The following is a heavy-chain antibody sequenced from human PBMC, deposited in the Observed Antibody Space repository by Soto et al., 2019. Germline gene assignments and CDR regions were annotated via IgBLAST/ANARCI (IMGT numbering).Heavy chain of an antibody. CDR3: AIPGIAAAGTHYYYGMDV. J-gene: IGHJ6*02. CDR2: IIPIFGTA. V-gene: IGHV1-69*15. Sequence: QVQLVQSGAEVKKPGSSVKVSCKASGGTFSSYAISWVRQAPGQGLEWMGRIIPIFGTANYAQKFQGRVTITADESTSTAYMELSSLRSEDTAVYYCAIPGIAAAGTHYYYGMDVWGQGTTVTVSS. D-gene: IGHD6-13*01. CDR1: GGTFSSYA.